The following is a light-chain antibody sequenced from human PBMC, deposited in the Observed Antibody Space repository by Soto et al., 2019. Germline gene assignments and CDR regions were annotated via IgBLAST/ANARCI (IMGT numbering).Light chain of an antibody. CDR2: GAS. CDR3: QQSNNWPYT. J-gene: IGKJ2*01. V-gene: IGKV3-15*01. CDR1: QTVRDN. Sequence: EIVMTHSPATLSVSPGDRATLSCRASQTVRDNLAWYQQKAGQAPRLLIYGASTRATGIPARFSGNGSGTEFTLPIDSRQSEDFALYFCQQSNNWPYTFGHGTKLEIK.